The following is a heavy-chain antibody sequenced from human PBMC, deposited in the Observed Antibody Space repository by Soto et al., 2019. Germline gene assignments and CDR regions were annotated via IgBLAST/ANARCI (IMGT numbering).Heavy chain of an antibody. J-gene: IGHJ3*02. Sequence: EVQLVESGGGLVQPGGSLKLSCAASGFTFSGSAMHWVRQASGKGLEWVGRIRSKANSYATAYAASVKGRFTISRDDSKNTAYLQMNSLKTEDTAVYYCTSPSGLPAFDIWGQGTMVTVSS. CDR1: GFTFSGSA. V-gene: IGHV3-73*01. CDR3: TSPSGLPAFDI. D-gene: IGHD6-19*01. CDR2: IRSKANSYAT.